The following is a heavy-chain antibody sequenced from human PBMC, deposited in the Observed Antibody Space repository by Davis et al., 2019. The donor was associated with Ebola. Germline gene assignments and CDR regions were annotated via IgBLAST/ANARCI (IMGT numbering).Heavy chain of an antibody. J-gene: IGHJ5*02. Sequence: GESLKISCAASGFTFSSYSMNWVRQAPGKGLEWVSSISSSSSYIYYADSVKGRFTISRDNSKNTLYLQMNSLRAEDTAVYYCARSTHWFDPWGQGTLVTVSS. CDR3: ARSTHWFDP. V-gene: IGHV3-21*01. CDR2: ISSSSSYI. CDR1: GFTFSSYS.